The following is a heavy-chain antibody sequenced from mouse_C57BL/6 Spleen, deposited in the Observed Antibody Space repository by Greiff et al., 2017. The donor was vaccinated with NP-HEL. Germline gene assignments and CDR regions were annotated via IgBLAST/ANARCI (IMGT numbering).Heavy chain of an antibody. Sequence: QVHVKQSGPELVKPGASVKLSCKASGYTFTSYDINWVKQRPGQGLEWIGWIYPRDGSTKYNEKFKGKATLTVDTSSSTAYMELHSLTSEDSAVYFCARNPSYYFDYWGQGTTLTVSS. J-gene: IGHJ2*01. CDR2: IYPRDGST. CDR1: GYTFTSYD. CDR3: ARNPSYYFDY. V-gene: IGHV1-85*01.